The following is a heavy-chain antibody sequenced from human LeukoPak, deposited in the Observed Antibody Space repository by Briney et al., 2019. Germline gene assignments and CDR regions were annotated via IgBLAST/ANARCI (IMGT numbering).Heavy chain of an antibody. CDR2: INPCGGST. J-gene: IGHJ6*02. CDR3: ARDLVLAAAGTLEEYDFYYSYGMDV. D-gene: IGHD6-13*01. Sequence: ASVKVSCKASGYTFTSYYMHWVRQAPGQGLEWMGIINPCGGSTSYAAKFQGRVTMTRDTATSTVYMELSSLRSEDTAVYYCARDLVLAAAGTLEEYDFYYSYGMDVWGQGTTVTVSS. CDR1: GYTFTSYY. V-gene: IGHV1-46*01.